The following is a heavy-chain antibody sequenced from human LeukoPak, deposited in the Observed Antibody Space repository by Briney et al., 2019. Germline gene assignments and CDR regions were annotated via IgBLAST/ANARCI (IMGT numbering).Heavy chain of an antibody. V-gene: IGHV3-21*01. CDR2: ITSSSSYI. Sequence: GGSLRLSCAGSGFTFSSYSMNWVRQAPGKGMEWVSSITSSSSYIYYADSVKGRFTIARDNAKKSVYLQMNSLRAEDTAVYYCARGSTYSSGWYTGFDYWGQGTLVTVSS. J-gene: IGHJ4*02. CDR3: ARGSTYSSGWYTGFDY. D-gene: IGHD6-19*01. CDR1: GFTFSSYS.